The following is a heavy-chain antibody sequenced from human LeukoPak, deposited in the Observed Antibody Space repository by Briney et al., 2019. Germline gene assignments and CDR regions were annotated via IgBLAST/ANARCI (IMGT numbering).Heavy chain of an antibody. Sequence: GASVKVSCKASGYTFTGYYMHWVRQAPGQGLEWMGWISAYNGNTNYAQKLQGRVTMTTDTSTSTAYMELRSLRSDDTAVYYCARVGITMVRGGHYYYYMDVWGKGTTVTISS. CDR1: GYTFTGYY. V-gene: IGHV1-18*04. CDR2: ISAYNGNT. J-gene: IGHJ6*03. D-gene: IGHD3-10*01. CDR3: ARVGITMVRGGHYYYYMDV.